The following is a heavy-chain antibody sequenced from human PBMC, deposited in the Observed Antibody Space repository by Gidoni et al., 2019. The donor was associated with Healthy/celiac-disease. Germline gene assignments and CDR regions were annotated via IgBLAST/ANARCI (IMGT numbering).Heavy chain of an antibody. CDR3: ARALFDYDFWSGYIDAFDI. Sequence: QLPLQESGPGLVQPSQTLSLTCTVPGGSTSSGGYSWSWIRQHPGKGLEWIGYIYYSGSTYYNPSLKSRVTISVDTSKNQFSLKLSSVTAADTAVYYCARALFDYDFWSGYIDAFDIWGQGTMVTVSS. CDR1: GGSTSSGGYS. CDR2: IYYSGST. V-gene: IGHV4-31*03. J-gene: IGHJ3*02. D-gene: IGHD3-3*01.